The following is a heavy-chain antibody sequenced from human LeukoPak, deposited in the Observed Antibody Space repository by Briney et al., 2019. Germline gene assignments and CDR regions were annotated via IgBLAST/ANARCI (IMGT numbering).Heavy chain of an antibody. J-gene: IGHJ5*02. CDR1: GFTFSSYG. D-gene: IGHD6-13*01. CDR3: ATGSWS. CDR2: IWYDGSNK. Sequence: GGSLRLSCAASGFTFSSYGMHWVRQAPGKGLEWVAVIWYDGSNKYYADSVKGRFTISRDNAKNSLYLQMNSLRAEDTAVYYCATGSWSWGQGTLVTVSS. V-gene: IGHV3-33*03.